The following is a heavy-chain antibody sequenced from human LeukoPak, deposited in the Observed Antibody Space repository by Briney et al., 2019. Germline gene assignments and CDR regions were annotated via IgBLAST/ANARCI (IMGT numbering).Heavy chain of an antibody. D-gene: IGHD3-10*01. CDR2: INPNSGGT. CDR1: GYTFTGYY. Sequence: ASVKVSCKASGYTFTGYYMHWVRQAPGQGLEWMGWINPNSGGTNYAQKFQGRVTMTRDTSISTAYMELSRLGSDDTAVYYCARAPESYGSGSYYRDPNWFDPWGQGTLVTVSS. J-gene: IGHJ5*02. V-gene: IGHV1-2*02. CDR3: ARAPESYGSGSYYRDPNWFDP.